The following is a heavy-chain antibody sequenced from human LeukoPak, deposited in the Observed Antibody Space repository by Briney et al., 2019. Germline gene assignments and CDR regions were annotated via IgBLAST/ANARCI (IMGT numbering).Heavy chain of an antibody. Sequence: ASVKVSYKASGYTFTSYDINWVRQATGQGLEWMGWMNPNRGNTGYAQKFQGRVTMTRNTSISTAYMELSSLRSEDTAVYYCARAESSSRYYYYGMDVWGQGTTVTVSS. V-gene: IGHV1-8*01. CDR3: ARAESSSRYYYYGMDV. CDR2: MNPNRGNT. J-gene: IGHJ6*02. CDR1: GYTFTSYD. D-gene: IGHD6-6*01.